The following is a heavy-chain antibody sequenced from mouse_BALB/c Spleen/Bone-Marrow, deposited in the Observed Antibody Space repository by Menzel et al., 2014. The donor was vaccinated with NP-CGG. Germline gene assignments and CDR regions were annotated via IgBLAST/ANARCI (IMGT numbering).Heavy chain of an antibody. V-gene: IGHV2-5-1*01. CDR2: IWRGGTT. D-gene: IGHD1-1*01. CDR3: AKGHYGSSPFAY. J-gene: IGHJ3*01. CDR1: GFSLTNYG. Sequence: QVQLKQSGPSLVQPSQSLSITCTVSGFSLTNYGIYWVRQSPGKGLEWLGAIWRGGTTDYNAAFMSRLSITKDNSKSQVFFKMNSLQADDTAIYYCAKGHYGSSPFAYWGQGTLVTVSA.